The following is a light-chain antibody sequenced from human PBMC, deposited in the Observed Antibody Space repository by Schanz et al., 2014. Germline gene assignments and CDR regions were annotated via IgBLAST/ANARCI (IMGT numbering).Light chain of an antibody. CDR2: ANN. V-gene: IGLV1-40*01. Sequence: QSVLTQPPSVSGAPGQRVTISCTGSTSNLGATYDVHWYQQLPGAAPKLLIYANNIRPSGVPDRFSGSKSGTSASLAISGLQYEDEADYYCAAWDDSLNGWVFGGGTKLTVL. CDR3: AAWDDSLNGWV. J-gene: IGLJ3*02. CDR1: TSNLGATYD.